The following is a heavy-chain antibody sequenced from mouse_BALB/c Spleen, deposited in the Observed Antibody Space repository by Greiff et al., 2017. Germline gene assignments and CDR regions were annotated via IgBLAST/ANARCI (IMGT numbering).Heavy chain of an antibody. CDR1: GFTFSDFY. Sequence: EVKVVDSGGGLVQPGGSLRLSCATSGFTFSDFYMEWVRQPPGKRLEWIAASRNKANDYTTEYSASVKGRFIVSRDTSQSILYLQMNALRAEDTAIYYCAREDDYVAMDYWGQGTSVTVSS. V-gene: IGHV7-1*02. J-gene: IGHJ4*01. CDR3: AREDDYVAMDY. CDR2: SRNKANDYTT.